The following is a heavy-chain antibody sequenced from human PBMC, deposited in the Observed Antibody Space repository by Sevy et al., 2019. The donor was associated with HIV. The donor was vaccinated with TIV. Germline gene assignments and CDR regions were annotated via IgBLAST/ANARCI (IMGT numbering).Heavy chain of an antibody. Sequence: GGSLRLSCAASGFIFSNYAMAWVRQAPGKGLEWVSEVSRGGGTTYYTDSVRGRFTISIDNSKNTHYLQVSNLRADDTAVYYCAKDGAHRTDGFDIWGQGTMVTVSS. CDR3: AKDGAHRTDGFDI. V-gene: IGHV3-23*01. J-gene: IGHJ3*02. CDR2: VSRGGGTT. CDR1: GFIFSNYA. D-gene: IGHD3-16*01.